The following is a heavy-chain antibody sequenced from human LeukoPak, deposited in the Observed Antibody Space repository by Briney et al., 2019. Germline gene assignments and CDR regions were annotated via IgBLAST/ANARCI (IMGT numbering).Heavy chain of an antibody. CDR2: IYHSGST. J-gene: IGHJ3*02. CDR3: ARGAVVVIPRGAFDI. V-gene: IGHV4-30-2*01. Sequence: SQTLSLTCAVSGGSISSGGYSWSWIRQPPGKGLEWIGYIYHSGSTYYNPSLKSRVTISVDRSKNQFSLKLSSVTAADTAVYYCARGAVVVIPRGAFDIWGQGTMVTVSS. CDR1: GGSISSGGYS. D-gene: IGHD3-22*01.